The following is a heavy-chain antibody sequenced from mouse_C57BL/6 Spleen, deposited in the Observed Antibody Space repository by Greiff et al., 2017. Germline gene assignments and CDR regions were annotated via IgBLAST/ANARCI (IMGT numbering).Heavy chain of an antibody. Sequence: EVKLVESGEGLVKPGGSLKLSCAASGFTFSSYAMSWVRQTPEQRLEWVAYISSGGDYINYADTVKGRFTISRDNARNTLYLQMSSLKSEDTAMYYCTRDGNPYYYAMDYWGQGTSVTVSS. CDR2: ISSGGDYI. D-gene: IGHD2-1*01. CDR3: TRDGNPYYYAMDY. V-gene: IGHV5-9-1*02. CDR1: GFTFSSYA. J-gene: IGHJ4*01.